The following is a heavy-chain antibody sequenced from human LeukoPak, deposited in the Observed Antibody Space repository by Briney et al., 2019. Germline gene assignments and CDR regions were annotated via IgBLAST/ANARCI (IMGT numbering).Heavy chain of an antibody. Sequence: EGSLRLSCAASGFTFSSYAMSWVRQAPGKGLEWVSAISGSGGSTYYADSVKGRFTISRDNSKNTLYLHMSSLRAEDTAVYFCARRPRDSSGYYLGAFHAWGQGTTVTVSS. D-gene: IGHD3-22*01. J-gene: IGHJ3*01. V-gene: IGHV3-23*01. CDR1: GFTFSSYA. CDR2: ISGSGGST. CDR3: ARRPRDSSGYYLGAFHA.